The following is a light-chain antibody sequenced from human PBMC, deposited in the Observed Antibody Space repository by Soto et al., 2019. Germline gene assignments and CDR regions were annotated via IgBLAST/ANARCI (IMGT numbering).Light chain of an antibody. J-gene: IGLJ1*01. CDR1: NSGGGGYNY. V-gene: IGLV2-11*01. CDR2: DVS. CDR3: CSYAGSYTLGV. Sequence: QSALTQPRSVCGSPGETVTISGTGTNSGGGGYNYVSWYQQHPGKAPKLMIYDVSKRPSGVPDRFSGSKSGNTASLTISGLQAEDEADYSCCSYAGSYTLGVFGTGTKVTVL.